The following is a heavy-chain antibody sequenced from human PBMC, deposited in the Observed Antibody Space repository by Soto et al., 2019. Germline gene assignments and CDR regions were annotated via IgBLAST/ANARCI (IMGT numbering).Heavy chain of an antibody. Sequence: GGSLRLSCAASGVTFNNYWMSWVRQAPGKGLEWVANIKQDGSEKYYLDSVKGRFTISRDNAKNSLYLQMNSLRVDDTAVYYCAGYCSSTTCHYFDHWGQGTLVTVSS. J-gene: IGHJ4*02. D-gene: IGHD2-2*01. V-gene: IGHV3-7*01. CDR2: IKQDGSEK. CDR3: AGYCSSTTCHYFDH. CDR1: GVTFNNYW.